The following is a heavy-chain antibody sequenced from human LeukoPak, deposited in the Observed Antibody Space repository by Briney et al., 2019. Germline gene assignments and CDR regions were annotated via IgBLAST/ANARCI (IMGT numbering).Heavy chain of an antibody. CDR2: INHSGST. CDR3: AGDYDSSGYYWSFGY. D-gene: IGHD3-22*01. V-gene: IGHV4-34*01. Sequence: SETLSLTCAVYGGSFSGYYWSWIRQPPGKGLEWIGEINHSGSTNYNPPLKSRVTISVDTSKNQFSLKLSSVTAADTAVYYCAGDYDSSGYYWSFGYWGQGTLVTVSS. J-gene: IGHJ4*02. CDR1: GGSFSGYY.